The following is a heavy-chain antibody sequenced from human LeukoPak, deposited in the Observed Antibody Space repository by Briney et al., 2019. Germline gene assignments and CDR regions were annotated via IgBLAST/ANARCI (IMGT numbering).Heavy chain of an antibody. J-gene: IGHJ4*02. V-gene: IGHV4-59*08. CDR1: GGSISSYY. CDR2: IYYSGST. Sequence: SETLSLTCTVSGGSISSYYWSWIRQPPGKGLEWIGYIYYSGSTNYNPSLKSRVTISVDTSKNQFSLKLSSVTAADTAVYYCARHPYDSTGMGFDYWGQGTLVTVSS. CDR3: ARHPYDSTGMGFDY. D-gene: IGHD3-22*01.